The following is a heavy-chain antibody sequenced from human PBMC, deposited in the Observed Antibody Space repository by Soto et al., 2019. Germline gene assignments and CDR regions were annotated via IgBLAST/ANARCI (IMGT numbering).Heavy chain of an antibody. CDR3: ARGLNSLVDY. J-gene: IGHJ4*02. CDR1: GFTFSNYG. Sequence: QGQLVESGGGVVQPGGSLRLSCAASGFTFSNYGMHWVRHAPGKGLEWVAVIWYDGNNKYYADSVKGRFTISRDNSNNTLYVGMTSLRAEDTAVYYCARGLNSLVDYWVQGTLVTVSS. CDR2: IWYDGNNK. D-gene: IGHD2-21*01. V-gene: IGHV3-33*01.